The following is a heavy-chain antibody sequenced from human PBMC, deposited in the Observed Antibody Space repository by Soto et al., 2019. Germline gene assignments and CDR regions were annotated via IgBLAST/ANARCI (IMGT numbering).Heavy chain of an antibody. CDR1: GGSFRGHY. J-gene: IGHJ4*01. Sequence: QVQLQQWGAGLLKPSDTLSLRCAVYGGSFRGHYWSWIRQPPGKGLDWIGDIDHSGSTNYNPSLKSRVVISVDTSKNQFSLKVISLTAADTAVYYCARRDTSGYYFAYWGHGNLVTVSS. CDR2: IDHSGST. V-gene: IGHV4-34*02. CDR3: ARRDTSGYYFAY. D-gene: IGHD3-22*01.